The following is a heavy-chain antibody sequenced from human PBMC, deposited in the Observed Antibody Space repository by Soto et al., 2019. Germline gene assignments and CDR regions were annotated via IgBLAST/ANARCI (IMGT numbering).Heavy chain of an antibody. D-gene: IGHD3-3*01. CDR2: ISGSGGST. J-gene: IGHJ4*02. V-gene: IGHV3-23*01. Sequence: EGSLRLSCAAPGFTFSSYAMSWVRQAPGKGLEWVSAISGSGGSTYYADSVKGRFTISRDNSKNTLYLQMNSMRAEDTAVYYCAKSEIIMIFGVVPSYYFDYWGQGTLVTVS. CDR1: GFTFSSYA. CDR3: AKSEIIMIFGVVPSYYFDY.